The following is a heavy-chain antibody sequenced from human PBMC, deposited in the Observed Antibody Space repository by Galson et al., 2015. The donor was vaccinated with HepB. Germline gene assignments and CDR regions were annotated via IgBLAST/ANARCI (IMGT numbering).Heavy chain of an antibody. CDR3: ARDNIAGYYDF. CDR1: GFTFSSYV. J-gene: IGHJ4*02. V-gene: IGHV3-33*08. D-gene: IGHD3-9*01. Sequence: SLRLSCAASGFTFSSYVIHWVRQAPGKGLEWVAVIWYDGSNKNYADSVKGRFTIARDNSKKTLYLQMNSLRAEDTAFYYCARDNIAGYYDFCGQGTLVTVSS. CDR2: IWYDGSNK.